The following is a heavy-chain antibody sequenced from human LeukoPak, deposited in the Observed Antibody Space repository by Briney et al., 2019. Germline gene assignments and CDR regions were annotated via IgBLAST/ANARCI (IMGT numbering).Heavy chain of an antibody. V-gene: IGHV4-34*01. CDR2: INHSGST. J-gene: IGHJ5*02. Sequence: PSETLSLTCAVYGGSLSGYYWSWIRQPPGKGLEWIGEINHSGSTNYNPSLKSRVTISVDTSKNQFSLKLSSVTAADTAVYYCARAARGTRRGWFDPWGQGTLVTVSS. CDR3: ARAARGTRRGWFDP. CDR1: GGSLSGYY. D-gene: IGHD1-14*01.